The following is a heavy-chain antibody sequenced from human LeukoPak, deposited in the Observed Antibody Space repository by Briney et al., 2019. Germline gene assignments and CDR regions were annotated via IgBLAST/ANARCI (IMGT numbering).Heavy chain of an antibody. Sequence: GGSLRLSCAASGFTFSSYWMHWVRQAPGKGLVWVSRIDSDGSSTRYADSVKGRFTISRDNAKNTLYLQMNSLRAEDTAVYYCARDGCGGDCYCDYWGQGTLVTVSS. CDR2: IDSDGSST. CDR3: ARDGCGGDCYCDY. V-gene: IGHV3-74*01. D-gene: IGHD2-21*02. CDR1: GFTFSSYW. J-gene: IGHJ4*02.